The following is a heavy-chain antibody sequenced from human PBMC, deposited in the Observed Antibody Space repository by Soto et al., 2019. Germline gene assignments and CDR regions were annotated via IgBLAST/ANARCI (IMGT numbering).Heavy chain of an antibody. CDR1: GFDFRSYE. J-gene: IGHJ3*01. CDR2: IRGNDESI. CDR3: ARETLRDAIDV. V-gene: IGHV3-48*03. Sequence: GGSLRLSCVGSGFDFRSYEMNWVRQAPGQGLEWVSNIRGNDESIYYADSVKGRFSVSRDNAKNSLFLEMNSLRVDDTAVYYCARETLRDAIDVWGQGALVTVSS.